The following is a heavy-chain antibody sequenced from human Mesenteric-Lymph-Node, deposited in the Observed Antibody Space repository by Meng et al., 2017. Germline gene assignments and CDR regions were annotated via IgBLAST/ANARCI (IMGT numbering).Heavy chain of an antibody. CDR1: GGSISSSSYY. V-gene: IGHV4-39*07. J-gene: IGHJ6*02. D-gene: IGHD5-12*01. CDR3: ARESGYDETSGFYYYYYGMDV. CDR2: IYYSGST. Sequence: SETLSLTCTVSGGSISSSSYYWGWIRQPPGKGLEWIGSIYYSGSTYYNPSLKSRVTISVDTSKNQFSLKLSSVTAADTAVYYCARESGYDETSGFYYYYYGMDVWGQGTTVTVSS.